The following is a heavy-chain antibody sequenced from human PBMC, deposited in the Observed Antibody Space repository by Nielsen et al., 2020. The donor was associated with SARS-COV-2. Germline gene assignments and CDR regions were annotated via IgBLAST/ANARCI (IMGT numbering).Heavy chain of an antibody. CDR2: ISWNSGSI. J-gene: IGHJ4*02. Sequence: SLKISCAASGFTFDDYAMHRVRQAPGKGLEWVSGISWNSGSIAYADSVKGRFTISRDNAKSSLYLQMNSLRAEDTALYYCAKDPSDGYSSSWYFDYWGQGTLVTVSS. D-gene: IGHD6-13*01. CDR1: GFTFDDYA. CDR3: AKDPSDGYSSSWYFDY. V-gene: IGHV3-9*01.